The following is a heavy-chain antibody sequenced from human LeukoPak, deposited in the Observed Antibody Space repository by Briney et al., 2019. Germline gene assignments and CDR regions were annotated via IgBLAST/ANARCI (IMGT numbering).Heavy chain of an antibody. CDR1: GFPFSNYA. CDR2: ISGGGGST. CDR3: AKDLRGNYVRYFDY. J-gene: IGHJ4*02. D-gene: IGHD1-7*01. V-gene: IGHV3-23*01. Sequence: GGSLRHSCAASGFPFSNYAMMWVRQAPGKGLEWVSAISGGGGSTHYADSVKGRFTISRDNSQNTLYLQMNSLRAEDTAVYFCAKDLRGNYVRYFDYWGQGILVTVSS.